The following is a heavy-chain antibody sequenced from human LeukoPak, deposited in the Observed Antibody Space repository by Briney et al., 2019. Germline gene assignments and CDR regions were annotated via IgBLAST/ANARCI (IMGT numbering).Heavy chain of an antibody. J-gene: IGHJ4*02. D-gene: IGHD1-14*01. V-gene: IGHV3-30*02. CDR1: GFTFSNYG. Sequence: GGSLRLSCAASGFTFSNYGMHWVRQAPGKGLEWVAFVRYDESTKFYADSVKGRFTISRDNSKTTLYLQMNSLRAEDTAVYYCAKDRTKEGEAVDKWGQGTLVTVSS. CDR2: VRYDESTK. CDR3: AKDRTKEGEAVDK.